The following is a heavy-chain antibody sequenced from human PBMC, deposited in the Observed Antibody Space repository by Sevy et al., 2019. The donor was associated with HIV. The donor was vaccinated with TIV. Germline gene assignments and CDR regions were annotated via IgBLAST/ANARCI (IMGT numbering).Heavy chain of an antibody. CDR1: AGSLTSEAYY. Sequence: SETLSLTCSVSAGSLTSEAYYWSWIRQHPGKGLEWIGYIYHSGTTYYNPSLKSRVTMSIDTSKEYLSLNLSSVTAADTAVYYCVSHYDTSGYYFDYWGQGTLVTVSS. J-gene: IGHJ4*02. CDR2: IYHSGTT. CDR3: VSHYDTSGYYFDY. V-gene: IGHV4-31*03. D-gene: IGHD3-22*01.